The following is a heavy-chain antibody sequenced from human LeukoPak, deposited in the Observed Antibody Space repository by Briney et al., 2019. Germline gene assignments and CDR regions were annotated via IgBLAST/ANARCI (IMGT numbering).Heavy chain of an antibody. CDR1: GFSFSASS. D-gene: IGHD1-1*01. CDR3: TRGMLTTDQGFDY. V-gene: IGHV3-73*01. CDR2: LRSKTYNYGT. J-gene: IGHJ4*02. Sequence: GGSLRLSCAASGFSFSASSFHWVRQASGKGLEWVGRLRSKTYNYGTTYAASVKGRFIFSRDDSENTAYLQMNSLKTEDTALYYCTRGMLTTDQGFDYWGQGTLVTVSS.